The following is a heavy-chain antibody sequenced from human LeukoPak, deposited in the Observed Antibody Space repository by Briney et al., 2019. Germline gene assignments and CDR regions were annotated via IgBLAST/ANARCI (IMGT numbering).Heavy chain of an antibody. J-gene: IGHJ5*02. CDR1: GGTFSSYA. Sequence: ASVKVSCKTSGGTFSSYAISWVRQAPGQGLEWMGRIIPILGIANYAQKFQGRVTITADKSTSTAYMELSSLRSEDTAVYYCARDRRDVVVVAAYNWFDPWGQGTLVTVSS. CDR2: IIPILGIA. D-gene: IGHD2-15*01. V-gene: IGHV1-69*04. CDR3: ARDRRDVVVVAAYNWFDP.